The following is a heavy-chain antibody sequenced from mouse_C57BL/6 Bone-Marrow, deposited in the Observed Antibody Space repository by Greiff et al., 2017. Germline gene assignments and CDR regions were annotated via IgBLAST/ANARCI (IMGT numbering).Heavy chain of an antibody. Sequence: EVQLQQSGPELVKPGASVKIPCTASGFTFTDYNMDWVKQSPGKSLEWIGDINPNNGGTNYNQKFKGKATLTVDKSSSTAYMKLRSLTSEDTAVYYCAIPSYGFAYWGQGTLVTVSA. CDR3: AIPSYGFAY. CDR2: INPNNGGT. D-gene: IGHD1-1*01. J-gene: IGHJ3*01. CDR1: GFTFTDYN. V-gene: IGHV1-18*01.